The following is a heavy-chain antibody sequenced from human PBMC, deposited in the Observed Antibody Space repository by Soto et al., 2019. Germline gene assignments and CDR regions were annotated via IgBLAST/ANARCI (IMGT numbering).Heavy chain of an antibody. CDR1: GGSIISYY. D-gene: IGHD3-3*01. CDR3: ASNYYDFWSGNDYFDY. CDR2: IYYSGST. Sequence: PSETLSLTCTVSGGSIISYYWSWILQPPWKGLEWIGYIYYSGSTNYNPSLKSRVTISVDTSKNQFSLKLSSVTAADTAVYYCASNYYDFWSGNDYFDYWGQGTLVTVSS. V-gene: IGHV4-59*01. J-gene: IGHJ4*02.